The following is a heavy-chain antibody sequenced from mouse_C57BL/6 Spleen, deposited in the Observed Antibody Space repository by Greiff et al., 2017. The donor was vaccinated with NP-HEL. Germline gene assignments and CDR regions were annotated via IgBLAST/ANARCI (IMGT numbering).Heavy chain of an antibody. D-gene: IGHD2-5*01. CDR3: AKRAYYSNYGY. CDR2: IYPRSGNT. CDR1: GYTFTSYG. Sequence: LQESGAELARPGASVKLSCKASGYTFTSYGISWVKQRTGQGLEWIGEIYPRSGNTYYNEKFKGKATLTADKSSSTAYMELRSLTSEDSAVYFCAKRAYYSNYGYWGQGTTLTVSS. V-gene: IGHV1-81*01. J-gene: IGHJ2*01.